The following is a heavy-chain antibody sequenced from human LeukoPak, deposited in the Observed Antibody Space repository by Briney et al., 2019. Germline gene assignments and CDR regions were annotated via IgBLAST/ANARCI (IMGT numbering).Heavy chain of an antibody. CDR2: INPKSGGT. CDR3: ARDRGSGYDFPY. Sequence: ASVKVSCKASGYTFTGYYMHWGRQAPGQGREWMGRINPKSGGTNYAQKFQGRVTMTRATSISTAYMELSRLRSDDTAVYYCARDRGSGYDFPYWGQGTLVTVSS. V-gene: IGHV1-2*06. D-gene: IGHD5-12*01. CDR1: GYTFTGYY. J-gene: IGHJ4*02.